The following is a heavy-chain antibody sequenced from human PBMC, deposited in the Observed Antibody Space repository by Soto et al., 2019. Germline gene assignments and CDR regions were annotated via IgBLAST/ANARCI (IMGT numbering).Heavy chain of an antibody. Sequence: PSETLSLTCAVYGGSFSGYYWSWIRQPPGKGLEWIGEINHSGSTNYNPSLKSRVTMSVDTSKNQFSLKLSSVTAVDTAVYYCARGPIYYFWSGYYKGYYGMDVWGQGTTVTVSS. CDR3: ARGPIYYFWSGYYKGYYGMDV. J-gene: IGHJ6*02. D-gene: IGHD3-3*01. CDR1: GGSFSGYY. CDR2: INHSGST. V-gene: IGHV4-34*01.